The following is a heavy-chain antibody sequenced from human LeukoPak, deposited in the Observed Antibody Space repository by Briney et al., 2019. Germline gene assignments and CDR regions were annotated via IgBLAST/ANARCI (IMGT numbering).Heavy chain of an antibody. CDR1: GFTFSSYA. J-gene: IGHJ3*02. CDR3: AKLKYDSSGLDAFDI. V-gene: IGHV3-23*01. CDR2: VSVSGGST. Sequence: HAGGSLRLSCAASGFTFSSYAMHWVRQAPGKGLEWVSAVSVSGGSTYYADSVKGRFTISRDNSKNTLFLQMNSLRAEDTAVYYCAKLKYDSSGLDAFDIWGQGTMVTVSS. D-gene: IGHD3-22*01.